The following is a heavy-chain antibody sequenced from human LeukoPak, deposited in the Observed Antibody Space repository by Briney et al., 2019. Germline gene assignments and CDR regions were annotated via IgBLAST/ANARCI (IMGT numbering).Heavy chain of an antibody. D-gene: IGHD2-8*01. J-gene: IGHJ3*01. CDR3: ARAPATYAVSPGGFDV. Sequence: PGGSLRLSCAASGFPFSDFFMTWIRQAPGKGLEWVSYISGSGSTKFYADSVKGRFTISRDNAKDSLYLQMSSLRLEDTALYYCARAPATYAVSPGGFDVSGHGTMVTVSS. CDR2: ISGSGSTK. V-gene: IGHV3-11*04. CDR1: GFPFSDFF.